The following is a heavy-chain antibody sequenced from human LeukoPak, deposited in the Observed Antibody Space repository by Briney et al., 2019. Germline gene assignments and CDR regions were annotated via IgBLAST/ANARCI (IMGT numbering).Heavy chain of an antibody. CDR3: ARDGDCSGGSCYWRYYYYGMDV. J-gene: IGHJ6*02. CDR2: IYYSGST. V-gene: IGHV4-59*01. Sequence: SETLSLTCTVSGGSISNYYWSWIRQPPGKGLEWIGYIYYSGSTNYNPSLKSRVTISVDTSKNQFSLKLSSVTAADTAVYYCARDGDCSGGSCYWRYYYYGMDVWGQGTTVTVSS. D-gene: IGHD2-15*01. CDR1: GGSISNYY.